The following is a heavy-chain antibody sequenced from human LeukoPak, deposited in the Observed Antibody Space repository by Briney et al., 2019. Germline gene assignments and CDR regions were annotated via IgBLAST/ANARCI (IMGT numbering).Heavy chain of an antibody. J-gene: IGHJ3*02. CDR1: GGSFSGYY. D-gene: IGHD1-26*01. Sequence: PSETLSLTCAVYGGSFSGYYWSWIRQPPGRGLEWIGEINHRGSTNYNPSLKSRVTISIDTSKKQFSLKVSSVTAADTAVYYCAREMKVGQYDAFDIWGQGEMVTVSS. CDR2: INHRGST. CDR3: AREMKVGQYDAFDI. V-gene: IGHV4-34*01.